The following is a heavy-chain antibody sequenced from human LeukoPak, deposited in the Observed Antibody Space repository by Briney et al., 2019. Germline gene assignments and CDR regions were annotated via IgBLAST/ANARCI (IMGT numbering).Heavy chain of an antibody. CDR2: IYYSGST. J-gene: IGHJ4*02. V-gene: IGHV4-59*01. CDR3: ARSEGPVQSRDGYNSY. CDR1: GGSISSYY. D-gene: IGHD5-24*01. Sequence: SETLSLTCTVSGGSISSYYWSWIRQPPGKGLEWIGYIYYSGSTNYNPSLKSRVTISADTSKNQFSLKLSSVTAADTAVYYCARSEGPVQSRDGYNSYWGQGTLVTVSS.